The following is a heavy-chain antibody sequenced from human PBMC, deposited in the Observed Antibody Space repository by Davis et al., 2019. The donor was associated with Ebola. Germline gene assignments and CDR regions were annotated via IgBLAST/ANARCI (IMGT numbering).Heavy chain of an antibody. CDR1: GFTFSSYG. D-gene: IGHD6-13*01. V-gene: IGHV3-33*06. CDR3: AKDSAAAGINWFDP. J-gene: IGHJ5*02. Sequence: GESLKISCAASGFTFSSYGMHWVRQAPGKGLEWVAVIWYDGSNKYYAASVKGRFTISRDNSKNTLYLQMNSLRAEDTAVYYCAKDSAAAGINWFDPWGQGTLVTVSS. CDR2: IWYDGSNK.